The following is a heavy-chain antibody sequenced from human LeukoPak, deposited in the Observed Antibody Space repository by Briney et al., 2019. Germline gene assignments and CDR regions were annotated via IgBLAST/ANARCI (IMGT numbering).Heavy chain of an antibody. Sequence: GGSLRLSCAASGFTFSSYAMSWVRQAPGKGLEWLSTIGGGGENTYYADSVRGRFTISRDNSKDTVFLQMKSLRAEDTAVYFCAKVLTGSQDYWGQGTLVTVSS. V-gene: IGHV3-23*01. CDR1: GFTFSSYA. D-gene: IGHD7-27*01. CDR3: AKVLTGSQDY. CDR2: IGGGGENT. J-gene: IGHJ4*02.